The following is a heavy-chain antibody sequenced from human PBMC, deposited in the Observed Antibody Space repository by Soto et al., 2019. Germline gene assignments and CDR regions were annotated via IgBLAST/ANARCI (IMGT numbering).Heavy chain of an antibody. J-gene: IGHJ4*02. CDR1: GYTFTSYG. CDR2: ISAYNGNT. V-gene: IGHV1-18*01. D-gene: IGHD6-19*01. Sequence: GASVKVSCKASGYTFTSYGISWVRQAPGQGLEWMGWISAYNGNTNYAQKLQGRVTMTTDTSTSTAYMELRSLRSDDTAVYYCARDTKYWLVLDYFDYWGQGTLVTVSS. CDR3: ARDTKYWLVLDYFDY.